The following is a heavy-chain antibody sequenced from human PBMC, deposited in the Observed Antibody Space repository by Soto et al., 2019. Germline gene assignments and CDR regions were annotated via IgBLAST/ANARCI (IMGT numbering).Heavy chain of an antibody. Sequence: GGSLRLSCAASGFIFSTYSMNWVRQAPGKGLEWISYISSGSSTIYYADSVKGRFTISRDNAKNSLYLQMNSLRAEDTAVYYCARRPDSSGSPWGQGTLVTVSS. D-gene: IGHD3-22*01. CDR2: ISSGSSTI. CDR3: ARRPDSSGSP. V-gene: IGHV3-48*01. CDR1: GFIFSTYS. J-gene: IGHJ5*02.